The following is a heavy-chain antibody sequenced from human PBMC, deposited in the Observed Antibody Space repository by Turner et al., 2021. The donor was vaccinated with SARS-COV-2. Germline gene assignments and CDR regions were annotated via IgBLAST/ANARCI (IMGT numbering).Heavy chain of an antibody. Sequence: QVQLQESGPGLVQPSVTLSLTGTVSGGSICRYYWSWIQQPAGKGLEWIGRSYTSGSTNYNPSLKSRVTMSVDTSKNQFSLKLSSVTAADTAVYYCARDRLITMVRGVTYYYYGMDVWGQGTTVTVSS. CDR2: SYTSGST. CDR3: ARDRLITMVRGVTYYYYGMDV. D-gene: IGHD3-10*01. V-gene: IGHV4-4*07. CDR1: GGSICRYY. J-gene: IGHJ6*02.